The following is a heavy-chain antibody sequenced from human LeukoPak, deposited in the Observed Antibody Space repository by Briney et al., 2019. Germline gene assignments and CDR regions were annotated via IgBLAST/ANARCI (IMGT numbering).Heavy chain of an antibody. J-gene: IGHJ4*02. V-gene: IGHV3-23*01. Sequence: PGGSLRLSCAASGFTFSSYGMSWVRQAPGKGLEWVSAISGSGGSTYYADSVKGRFTISRDNSKNTLYLQMNSLRAEDTAVYYCARDSNLDYGGNFFDYWGQGTLVTVSS. CDR3: ARDSNLDYGGNFFDY. CDR2: ISGSGGST. D-gene: IGHD4-23*01. CDR1: GFTFSSYG.